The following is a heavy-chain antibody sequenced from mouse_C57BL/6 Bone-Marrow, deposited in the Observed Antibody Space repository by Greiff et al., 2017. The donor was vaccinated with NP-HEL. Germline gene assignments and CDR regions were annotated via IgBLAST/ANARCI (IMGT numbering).Heavy chain of an antibody. CDR1: GYSFTDYN. D-gene: IGHD4-1*01. CDR3: ARTGTGAYYYAMDD. CDR2: INPNYGTT. Sequence: VQLQQSGPALVKPGASVKISCKASGYSFTDYNMNWVKPSHGKSLEWIGVINPNYGTTSYNQKFKGKATLTVDQSSSTAYMQLNSLTSEDSAVYYCARTGTGAYYYAMDDWGQGTSVTVSS. V-gene: IGHV1-39*01. J-gene: IGHJ4*01.